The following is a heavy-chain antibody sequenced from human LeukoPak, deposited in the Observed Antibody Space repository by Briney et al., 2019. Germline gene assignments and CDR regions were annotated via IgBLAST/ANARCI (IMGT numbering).Heavy chain of an antibody. D-gene: IGHD1-26*01. J-gene: IGHJ4*02. CDR1: GYTFTGYY. Sequence: ASVKVSCKASGYTFTGYYTHWVRQAPGQGLEWMGRINPNSGGTNYAQKFQGRVTMTRDTSISTAYMELSRLRSDDTAVYYCARAKIVGATDLDYWGQGTLVPVSS. CDR2: INPNSGGT. V-gene: IGHV1-2*06. CDR3: ARAKIVGATDLDY.